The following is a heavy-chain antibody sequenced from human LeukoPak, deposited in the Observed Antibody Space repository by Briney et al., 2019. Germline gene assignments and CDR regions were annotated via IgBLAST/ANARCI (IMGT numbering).Heavy chain of an antibody. J-gene: IGHJ6*03. CDR1: GGSISSYY. CDR3: ARGYYGSGSHCCHMDV. CDR2: INHSGST. V-gene: IGHV4-34*01. D-gene: IGHD3-10*01. Sequence: PSETLSLTCTVSGGSISSYYWSWIRQPAGKGLEWIGEINHSGSTNYNSSLKSRVTISVDTSKNQFSLKLSSVTAADTAVYYCARGYYGSGSHCCHMDVWGKGTTITVS.